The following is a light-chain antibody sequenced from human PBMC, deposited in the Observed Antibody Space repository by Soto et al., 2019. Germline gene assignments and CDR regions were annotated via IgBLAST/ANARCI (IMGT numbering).Light chain of an antibody. J-gene: IGLJ1*01. Sequence: QSVLTQPPSASGTPGQGVTISCSGSTSNIGSNYVYWYQQLPGTAPKLLIYRNNQRPSGVPDRFSGSKSGTSASLAISGLRSDDEADYFCATGDDSLSGFYVFGTGTKVTVL. V-gene: IGLV1-47*01. CDR3: ATGDDSLSGFYV. CDR1: TSNIGSNY. CDR2: RNN.